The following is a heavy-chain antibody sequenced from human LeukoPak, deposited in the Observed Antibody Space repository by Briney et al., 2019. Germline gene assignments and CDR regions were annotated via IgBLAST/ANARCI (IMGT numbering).Heavy chain of an antibody. Sequence: SSETLSLTCAVSGGSVSSSTYYWGWIRQPPGKGLEWIGNIYYTGSSYYNPSLKSRVTMSVDTSENQFSLKMNSVTAADTAVYYCARLSKGRYFDYIFDFWGQGTLLTVSS. CDR2: IYYTGSS. V-gene: IGHV4-39*01. D-gene: IGHD3-9*01. CDR1: GGSVSSSTYY. J-gene: IGHJ4*02. CDR3: ARLSKGRYFDYIFDF.